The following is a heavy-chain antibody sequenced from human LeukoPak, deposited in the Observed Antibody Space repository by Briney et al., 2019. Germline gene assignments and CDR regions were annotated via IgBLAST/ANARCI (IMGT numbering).Heavy chain of an antibody. J-gene: IGHJ4*02. CDR2: IIPILNVA. CDR1: GGSFNSYV. CDR3: ARAFPIAARQFDY. V-gene: IGHV1-69*04. D-gene: IGHD6-6*01. Sequence: GASVKVSCKASGGSFNSYVITWVRQAPGQGLEWMGRIIPILNVANFAQKFQGRVTITADKSTNTAHMELSSLRSEDTAVYYCARAFPIAARQFDYWGQGTLVTVSS.